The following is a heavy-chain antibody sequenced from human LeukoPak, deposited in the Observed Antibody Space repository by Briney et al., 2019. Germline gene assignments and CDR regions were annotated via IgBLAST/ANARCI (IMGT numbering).Heavy chain of an antibody. V-gene: IGHV3-23*01. CDR2: ISGSGGST. CDR1: GFTFSSYG. CDR3: AKSYGDYADYYYMDV. D-gene: IGHD4-17*01. J-gene: IGHJ6*03. Sequence: GGSLRLSCAASGFTFSSYGMSWVRQAPGKGLEWVSAISGSGGSTYYADSVKGRFTISRDNSKNTLYLQMNSLRAEDTAVYYCAKSYGDYADYYYMDVWGKGTTVIISS.